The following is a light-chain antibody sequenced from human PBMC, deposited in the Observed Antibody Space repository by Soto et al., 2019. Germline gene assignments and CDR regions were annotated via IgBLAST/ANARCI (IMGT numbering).Light chain of an antibody. CDR2: DVS. Sequence: QSVLTQPRSVPGSPGQSVTISCTGTSSDVGGYNYVSWYQQHPGKAPKLMIYDVSKRPSGVPDRFPGSKSGNTAPLTISGLQAEDEADYSCCSYAGSYTPRVFGPGTKVTVL. J-gene: IGLJ1*01. CDR3: CSYAGSYTPRV. CDR1: SSDVGGYNY. V-gene: IGLV2-11*01.